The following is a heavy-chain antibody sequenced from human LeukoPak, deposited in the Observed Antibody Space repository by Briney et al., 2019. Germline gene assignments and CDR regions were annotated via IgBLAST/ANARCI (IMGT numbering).Heavy chain of an antibody. J-gene: IGHJ2*01. Sequence: ASVKVSCKASGYTFTSYGTSWVRQAPGQGLEWMGWVSAYNGNTNYAQKLQGRVTMTTDTSTSTAYMELRSLRSDDTAVYYCARDENGDPPWHFDLWGRGTLVTVSS. CDR1: GYTFTSYG. CDR3: ARDENGDPPWHFDL. D-gene: IGHD4-17*01. CDR2: VSAYNGNT. V-gene: IGHV1-18*01.